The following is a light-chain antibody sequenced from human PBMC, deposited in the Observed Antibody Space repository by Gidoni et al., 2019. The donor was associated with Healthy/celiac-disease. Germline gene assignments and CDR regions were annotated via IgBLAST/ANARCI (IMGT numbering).Light chain of an antibody. CDR1: QCISSY. V-gene: IGKV1-9*01. J-gene: IGKJ1*01. CDR3: QQLNSYRT. CDR2: AAS. Sequence: IQLTQSPSFLSASVGDRVTLTCRASQCISSYLAWYQQKPGKAPKLLIYAASTLQSGVPSRFSGSGSGTEFTLTISSLQPEDFATYYCQQLNSYRTFGQXTKVEIK.